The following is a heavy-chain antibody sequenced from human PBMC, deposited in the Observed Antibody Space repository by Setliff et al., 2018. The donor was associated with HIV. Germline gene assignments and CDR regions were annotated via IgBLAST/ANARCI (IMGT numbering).Heavy chain of an antibody. CDR2: IYYSGST. CDR3: ARDVLALVISVYGF. V-gene: IGHV4-38-2*02. J-gene: IGHJ4*02. D-gene: IGHD3-22*01. Sequence: PSETLSLTCAVSGYSISSGYYWGWIRQPPGKGLEWIGSIYYSGSTYYNPSLQSRVTISVDTSKNLFSLRLSSVTASDTAVYYCARDVLALVISVYGFWGQGIPVTVSS. CDR1: GYSISSGYY.